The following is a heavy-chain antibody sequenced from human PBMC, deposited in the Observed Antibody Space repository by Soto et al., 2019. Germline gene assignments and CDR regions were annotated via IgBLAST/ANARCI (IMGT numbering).Heavy chain of an antibody. CDR3: ARIPLVVVVPAAQSDAFDI. D-gene: IGHD2-2*01. Sequence: EVQLLESGGNLVQPGGSLRLSCAVYGFTFSSYAMSWVRQAPGKGLEWVSAISGSGGSTYYADSVKGRFTISRDNPKNTLYLQMNSLRAEDTAVYYCARIPLVVVVPAAQSDAFDIWGQGTRVTVSS. CDR1: GFTFSSYA. CDR2: ISGSGGST. V-gene: IGHV3-23*01. J-gene: IGHJ3*02.